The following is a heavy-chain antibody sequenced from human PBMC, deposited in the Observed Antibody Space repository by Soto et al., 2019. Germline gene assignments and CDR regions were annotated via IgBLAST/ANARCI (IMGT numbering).Heavy chain of an antibody. CDR1: GGSISSGGYS. V-gene: IGHV4-30-2*01. Sequence: NPSETLSLTCAVSGGSISSGGYSWSWIRQPPGKGLEWIGYIYHSGSTYYNPSLKSRVAISVDRSKNQFSLKLSSVTAADTAVYYCARGPLLALNYYDSSGPPPPPGYFDYWGQGTLVTVSS. CDR2: IYHSGST. D-gene: IGHD3-22*01. CDR3: ARGPLLALNYYDSSGPPPPPGYFDY. J-gene: IGHJ4*02.